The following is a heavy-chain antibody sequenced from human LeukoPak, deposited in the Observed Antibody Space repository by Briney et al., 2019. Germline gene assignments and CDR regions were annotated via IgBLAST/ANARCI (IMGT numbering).Heavy chain of an antibody. CDR3: ASRATAAGTLDYFDY. CDR1: GDSVSSNSAA. D-gene: IGHD6-13*01. Sequence: SQTLSLTCAISGDSVSSNSAAWNWIRQSPSRGLEWLGRTYYRSKWYNDYAVSVESRITINPDTSKNQFSLQLNSVTPEDTAVYYCASRATAAGTLDYFDYWGQGTLVTVSS. V-gene: IGHV6-1*01. CDR2: TYYRSKWYN. J-gene: IGHJ4*02.